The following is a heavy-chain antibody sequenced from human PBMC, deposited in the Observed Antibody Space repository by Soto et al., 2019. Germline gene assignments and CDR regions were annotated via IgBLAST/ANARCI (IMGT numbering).Heavy chain of an antibody. CDR2: IKEDGSEA. D-gene: IGHD3-16*01. Sequence: EVQLVESGGGLVQPGGSLRLSCAASGFTFSTYWMNWVRQAPGKGLEWVANIKEDGSEAYYVDSVKGRFTISRDNAKNSLYLDMNSLRVEDTAVYYCARDWGAPGRGSALGYYYHFGMDVWGQGTTVTVPS. V-gene: IGHV3-7*05. CDR3: ARDWGAPGRGSALGYYYHFGMDV. J-gene: IGHJ6*02. CDR1: GFTFSTYW.